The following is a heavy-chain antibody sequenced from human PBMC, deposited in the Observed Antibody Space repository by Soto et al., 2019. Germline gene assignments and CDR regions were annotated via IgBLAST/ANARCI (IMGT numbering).Heavy chain of an antibody. CDR1: GFTFSSYA. CDR2: ISGSGGST. CDR3: AKDRRGTNYYYYGMDV. D-gene: IGHD2-15*01. Sequence: TGGSLRLSCAASGFTFSSYAMSWVRQAPGKGLEWVSAISGSGGSTYYADSVKGRFTISRDNSKNTLYLQMNSLRAEDTAVYYCAKDRRGTNYYYYGMDVWGQGTTVTVSS. J-gene: IGHJ6*02. V-gene: IGHV3-23*01.